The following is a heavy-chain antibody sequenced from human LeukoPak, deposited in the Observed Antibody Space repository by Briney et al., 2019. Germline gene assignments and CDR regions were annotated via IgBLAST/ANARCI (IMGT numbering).Heavy chain of an antibody. CDR1: GYTFTSYG. CDR3: ARALMITIGGVIVNGPYYFDY. J-gene: IGHJ4*02. V-gene: IGHV1-18*04. Sequence: ASVKVSCKASGYTFTSYGISWVRQAPGQGLEWMGWISAYNGNTNYAQKLQGRVTMTTDTSTSTAYMELRSLRSDDTAVYYCARALMITIGGVIVNGPYYFDYWGQGTLVTVSS. D-gene: IGHD3-16*02. CDR2: ISAYNGNT.